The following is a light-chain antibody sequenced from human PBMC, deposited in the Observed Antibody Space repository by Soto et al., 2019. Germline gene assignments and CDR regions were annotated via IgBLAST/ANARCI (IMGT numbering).Light chain of an antibody. J-gene: IGLJ2*01. CDR2: EVS. Sequence: QSVLTQPASVSGSPGQSITISCTGTSSDVGGYNYVSWYQQHPGKAPKLMIYEVSNRPSGVSNRFSGSKSGNTASLTISGLQAEDEADYYCSSYTSSSTPHVVFGGETKLTVL. CDR3: SSYTSSSTPHVV. V-gene: IGLV2-14*01. CDR1: SSDVGGYNY.